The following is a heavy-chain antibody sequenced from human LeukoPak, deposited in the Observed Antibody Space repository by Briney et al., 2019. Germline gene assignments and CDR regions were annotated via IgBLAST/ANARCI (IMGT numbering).Heavy chain of an antibody. D-gene: IGHD2-15*01. Sequence: PGGSLRLSCAASGFTFSSYTMNWVRHAPGKGLEWVSSISSSTSYIYYADSVKGRLTISRDNAKNSLYLQMNSLRAEDTAIYYCARDPTPRYCSGGSCYTHYGMDVWGQGTTVTVSS. V-gene: IGHV3-21*01. CDR1: GFTFSSYT. CDR3: ARDPTPRYCSGGSCYTHYGMDV. CDR2: ISSSTSYI. J-gene: IGHJ6*02.